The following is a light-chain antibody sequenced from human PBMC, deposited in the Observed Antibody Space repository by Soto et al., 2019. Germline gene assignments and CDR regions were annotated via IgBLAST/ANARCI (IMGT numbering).Light chain of an antibody. CDR2: SNN. V-gene: IGLV1-44*01. CDR3: QSYDSSLSGA. Sequence: QSVLTQPPSASGTPGQRVTISCSGSSSNIGSNTVNWYQQLPGTAPKLLIYSNNQRPSGVPDRFSGSKSGTSASLAISGLQSEDEADYYCQSYDSSLSGAFGTGTKVTVL. CDR1: SSNIGSNT. J-gene: IGLJ1*01.